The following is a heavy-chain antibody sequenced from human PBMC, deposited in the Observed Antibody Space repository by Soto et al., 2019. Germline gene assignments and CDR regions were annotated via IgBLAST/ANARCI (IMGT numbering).Heavy chain of an antibody. V-gene: IGHV1-69*13. CDR2: IIPIFGTA. D-gene: IGHD5-18*01. CDR1: GGTFSSYA. CDR3: ARDSTWDTAMGHYYYYGMDV. Sequence: SVKVSCKASGGTFSSYAISWVRQAPGQGLEWMGGIIPIFGTANYAQKFQGRVTITADESTSTAYMELSSLRSEDTAVYYCARDSTWDTAMGHYYYYGMDVRGQGTTVTVSS. J-gene: IGHJ6*02.